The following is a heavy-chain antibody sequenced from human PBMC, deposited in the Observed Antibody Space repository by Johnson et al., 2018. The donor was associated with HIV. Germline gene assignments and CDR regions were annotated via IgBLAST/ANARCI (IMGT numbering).Heavy chain of an antibody. J-gene: IGHJ3*02. Sequence: VQLVESGGGLVQPGRSLRLSCAASGFTFDDYGMNWVRQAPGKGLEWVSGINWNGGSTGYADSVKGRFTISRDNAKNSLHLQMNSLRAEDTAVYYCAKETPSSGGTFDIWGQGTMVTVSS. V-gene: IGHV3-20*04. CDR2: INWNGGST. CDR3: AKETPSSGGTFDI. D-gene: IGHD6-25*01. CDR1: GFTFDDYG.